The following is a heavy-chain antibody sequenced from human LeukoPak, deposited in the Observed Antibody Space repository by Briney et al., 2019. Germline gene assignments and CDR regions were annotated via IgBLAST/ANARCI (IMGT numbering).Heavy chain of an antibody. D-gene: IGHD3-22*01. Sequence: PSETLSLTCTVSXGXXSXXXXXXGXXXXPXXXXXEXXXXXXXSGTTYYNPXLKGRVTISVDTSKNQFPLKLSTVTAADTAVYXCAXRDNYYDSSGYFDYWGQGTLVTVAS. CDR3: AXRDNYYDSSGYFDY. J-gene: IGHJ4*02. CDR1: XGXXSXXXXX. V-gene: IGHV4-39*01. CDR2: XXXSGTT.